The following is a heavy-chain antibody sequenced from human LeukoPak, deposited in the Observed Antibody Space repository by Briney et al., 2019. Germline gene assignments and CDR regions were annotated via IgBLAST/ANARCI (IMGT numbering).Heavy chain of an antibody. CDR1: GFTFISYA. D-gene: IGHD6-13*01. J-gene: IGHJ4*02. CDR3: TKDRRGPAAGTWYFDS. Sequence: GGSLRLSCVASGFTFISYAMSWVRQAPGKGLEWVSSINGHGDNTYYADSVEGRFTITRDKSKNTLYLQLNSLRAGDTAIYYCTKDRRGPAAGTWYFDSWGQGTLVTVSS. CDR2: INGHGDNT. V-gene: IGHV3-23*01.